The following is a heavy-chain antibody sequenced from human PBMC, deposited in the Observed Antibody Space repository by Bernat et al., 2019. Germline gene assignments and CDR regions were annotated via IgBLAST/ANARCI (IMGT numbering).Heavy chain of an antibody. J-gene: IGHJ5*02. V-gene: IGHV4-4*02. CDR2: IYHSGST. CDR1: GGSISSSNW. CDR3: ARDRTRYSSSGALDP. Sequence: QVQLQESGPGLVKPSGTLSPTCAVSGGSISSSNWWSWVRQPPGKGLEWIGEIYHSGSTNYNPSLTGSVTISVDKTKHQISLRLSTVNAADTAVYYCARDRTRYSSSGALDPWGQGTLVTVSS. D-gene: IGHD6-13*01.